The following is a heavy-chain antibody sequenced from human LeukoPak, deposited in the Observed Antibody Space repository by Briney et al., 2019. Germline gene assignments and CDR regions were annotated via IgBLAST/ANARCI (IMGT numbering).Heavy chain of an antibody. CDR3: AKSRSGSYYDTMGV. D-gene: IGHD1-26*01. J-gene: IGHJ6*02. Sequence: GGSLRLSCAASGFTFSSYAMSWVRQAPGKGLEWVSVIGGSGETTFYADSVKGRFTISRDNSENTLYLEMNSLRAEDTAIYYCAKSRSGSYYDTMGVWGQGATVTVTS. CDR1: GFTFSSYA. CDR2: IGGSGETT. V-gene: IGHV3-23*01.